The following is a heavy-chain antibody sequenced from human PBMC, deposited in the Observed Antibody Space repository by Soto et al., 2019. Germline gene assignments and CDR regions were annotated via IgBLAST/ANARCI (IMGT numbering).Heavy chain of an antibody. CDR3: ARHVGNSPPGS. J-gene: IGHJ4*02. D-gene: IGHD1-26*01. Sequence: SETLSLTCAVSGGSISSGGAYYWSWIRQSPGKGLEWIGSMYYSGSTYYNPSLKSRVTISVDTSKNQFSLKLTSVTAADTAVYHCARHVGNSPPGSWGQGTLVTVSS. CDR2: MYYSGST. V-gene: IGHV4-39*01. CDR1: GGSISSGGAYY.